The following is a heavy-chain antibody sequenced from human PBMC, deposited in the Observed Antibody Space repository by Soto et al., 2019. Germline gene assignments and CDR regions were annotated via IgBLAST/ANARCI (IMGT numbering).Heavy chain of an antibody. J-gene: IGHJ6*02. Sequence: QITLKESGPTLMKPTQTLTLTCTFSGFSLSTSGVGVGWIRQPRGKALEWLSLIYWDDDKRYIRSLKSRLTITKDTSNNQVALTTTIMDPVDTATYYCAHKSPKHYISMDVSCQGTTVTVSS. V-gene: IGHV2-5*02. CDR1: GFSLSTSGVG. D-gene: IGHD4-4*01. CDR2: IYWDDDK. CDR3: AHKSPKHYISMDV.